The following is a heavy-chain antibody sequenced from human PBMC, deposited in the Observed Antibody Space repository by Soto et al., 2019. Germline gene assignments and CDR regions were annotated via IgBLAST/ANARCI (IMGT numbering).Heavy chain of an antibody. V-gene: IGHV4-39*01. CDR1: GGSISSSSYY. CDR2: IYYSGST. D-gene: IGHD6-19*01. Sequence: KPSETLSLTCTVSGGSISSSSYYWGWIRQPPGKGLEWIGSIYYSGSTYYNPSLKSRVTISVDTSKNQFSLKLSSVTAADTAVYYCARSVVGSGWLYFDYWGQGTLVTVSS. J-gene: IGHJ4*02. CDR3: ARSVVGSGWLYFDY.